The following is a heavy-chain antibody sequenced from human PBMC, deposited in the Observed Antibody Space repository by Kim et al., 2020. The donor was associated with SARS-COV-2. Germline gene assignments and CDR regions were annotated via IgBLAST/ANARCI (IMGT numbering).Heavy chain of an antibody. J-gene: IGHJ6*02. CDR1: GFTFSIYW. CDR3: VKGYCSRTTCRDYYYHAMDV. CDR2: IKQDGSEK. D-gene: IGHD2-2*01. V-gene: IGHV3-7*03. Sequence: GGSLRLSCAASGFTFSIYWMSWVRQAPGKGLEWVANIKQDGSEKYYVDSVKGRFTISRDNAKNSLYLEMNSLRAEDTAVYYCVKGYCSRTTCRDYYYHAMDVWGQGTTLTVSS.